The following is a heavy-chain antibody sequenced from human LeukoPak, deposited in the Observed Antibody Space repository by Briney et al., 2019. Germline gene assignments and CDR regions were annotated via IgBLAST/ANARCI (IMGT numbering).Heavy chain of an antibody. CDR1: GFTYSSYS. CDR3: ASTDSSSYHDY. CDR2: ISCSSSYI. D-gene: IGHD6-13*01. V-gene: IGHV3-21*01. Sequence: GGSLRLSCAASGFTYSSYSMNWVRQAPGKGLEWVSSISCSSSYIYYADSVKGRFTISRDNAKNSLYLQMNSLRAEDTAVYYCASTDSSSYHDYWGQGTLVTVSS. J-gene: IGHJ4*02.